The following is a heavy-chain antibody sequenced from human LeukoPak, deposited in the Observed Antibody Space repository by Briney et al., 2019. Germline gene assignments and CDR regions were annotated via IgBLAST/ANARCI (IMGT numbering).Heavy chain of an antibody. Sequence: PGGSLRLSCAASGFTFSNYWMTWVRQAPGKGLEWVANINQDGSEEYYVDSVKGRFTISRDNAKNSLFLQMNSLRAEDTAIYYCATYRQVLLPFESWGQGTLVTVSS. D-gene: IGHD2-8*02. CDR2: INQDGSEE. J-gene: IGHJ4*02. V-gene: IGHV3-7*03. CDR3: ATYRQVLLPFES. CDR1: GFTFSNYW.